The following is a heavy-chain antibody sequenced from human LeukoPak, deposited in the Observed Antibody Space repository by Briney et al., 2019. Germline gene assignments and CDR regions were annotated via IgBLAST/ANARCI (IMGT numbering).Heavy chain of an antibody. CDR3: ARLVWSGYRRGALSY. Sequence: SETLSLTCAVYGGSFSGYYWSWIRQPPGKGLEWIGEINHSGSTNYNPSLKSRVTISVDTSKNQFSLKLSSVTAADTAVYYCARLVWSGYRRGALSYWGQGTLVTVSS. V-gene: IGHV4-34*01. D-gene: IGHD3-3*01. CDR2: INHSGST. CDR1: GGSFSGYY. J-gene: IGHJ4*02.